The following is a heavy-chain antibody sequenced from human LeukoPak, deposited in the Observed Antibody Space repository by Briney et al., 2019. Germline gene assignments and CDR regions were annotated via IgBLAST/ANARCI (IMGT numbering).Heavy chain of an antibody. Sequence: ASVKVSCKTSGYTFSNFGINWVRQAPGQGPEWMGWISGNNDNPNYGQKFQGRFTVTTDSSTSTAYMELRNLRFDDTAVYYCARDGTSTDDYWGQGTLVTVSS. D-gene: IGHD2-2*01. CDR1: GYTFSNFG. CDR3: ARDGTSTDDY. CDR2: ISGNNDNP. J-gene: IGHJ4*02. V-gene: IGHV1-18*01.